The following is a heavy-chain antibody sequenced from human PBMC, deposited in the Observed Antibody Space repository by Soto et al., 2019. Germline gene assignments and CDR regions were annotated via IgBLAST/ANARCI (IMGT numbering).Heavy chain of an antibody. CDR3: AKILYSGCYRWYYYYYGMDV. D-gene: IGHD1-26*01. Sequence: PGGSLRLSCAASGFTFSSYGMHWVRQAPGKGLEWVAVIWYDGSNKYYADSVKGRFTISRDNSKNTLYLQMNSLRAEDTAVYYCAKILYSGCYRWYYYYYGMDVWGQGTTVTVSS. V-gene: IGHV3-33*06. J-gene: IGHJ6*02. CDR2: IWYDGSNK. CDR1: GFTFSSYG.